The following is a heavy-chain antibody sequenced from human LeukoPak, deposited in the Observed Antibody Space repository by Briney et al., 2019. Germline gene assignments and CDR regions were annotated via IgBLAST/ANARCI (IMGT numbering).Heavy chain of an antibody. J-gene: IGHJ4*02. CDR1: GYTFTSYG. CDR3: ARGYCSSTSCYGSFDY. V-gene: IGHV1-18*01. CDR2: ISAYNGNT. Sequence: GASVKVSCKASGYTFTSYGISWVRQAPGQGLEWMGWISAYNGNTNYAQKLQGRVTMTTDTSTSTAYMELRSLRSDDTAVYYCARGYCSSTSCYGSFDYWGQGTLVTVSS. D-gene: IGHD2-2*01.